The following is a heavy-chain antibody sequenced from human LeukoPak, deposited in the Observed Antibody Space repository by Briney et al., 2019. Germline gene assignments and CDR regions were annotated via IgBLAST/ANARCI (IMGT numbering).Heavy chain of an antibody. V-gene: IGHV1-69*13. Sequence: SLKVSCKASGGTFSSYAISWVRQAPGQGLEWMGGIIPIFGTANYAQKFQGRVTITADESTSTAYMELSSLRSEDTAVYYCARFRKDYDFWSGYPTTHYYYYGMDVWGQGTTVTVSS. D-gene: IGHD3-3*01. CDR1: GGTFSSYA. CDR3: ARFRKDYDFWSGYPTTHYYYYGMDV. CDR2: IIPIFGTA. J-gene: IGHJ6*02.